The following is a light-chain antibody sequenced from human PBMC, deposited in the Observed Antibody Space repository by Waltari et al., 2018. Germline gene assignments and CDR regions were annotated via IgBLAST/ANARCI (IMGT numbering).Light chain of an antibody. J-gene: IGKJ2*01. CDR1: QSLVRSDGNTY. Sequence: DVVMTQSPLSLPVTLGQPASISCKSSQSLVRSDGNTYLQWFHQRPGQSPRRLIYKVSTRESGVPDRFSGSGSGTDFTLKISRVEAEDVGVYYYMQGTHCPHTFGQGTKLDIK. CDR2: KVS. V-gene: IGKV2-30*02. CDR3: MQGTHCPHT.